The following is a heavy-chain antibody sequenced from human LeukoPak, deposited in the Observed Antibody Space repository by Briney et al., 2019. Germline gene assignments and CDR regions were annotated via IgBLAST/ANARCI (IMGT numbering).Heavy chain of an antibody. CDR3: ARVYHYYGSGSYYAY. V-gene: IGHV1-8*01. D-gene: IGHD3-10*01. CDR2: MNPKSGNT. CDR1: XYTFTSYD. J-gene: IGHJ4*02. Sequence: GASXXXXXXASXYTFTSYDXXWVRQATGQGLEWMGWMNPKSGNTGYAQKFQGRVNKSRNTSISKAYMEVRMQRSEDTAVYYCARVYHYYGSGSYYAYWGQGTLVTVSS.